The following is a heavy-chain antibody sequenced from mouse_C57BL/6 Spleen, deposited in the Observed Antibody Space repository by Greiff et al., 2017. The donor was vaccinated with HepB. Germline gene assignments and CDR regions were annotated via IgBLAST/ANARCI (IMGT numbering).Heavy chain of an antibody. CDR3: ARWAFTTVVATRVYFDY. J-gene: IGHJ2*01. D-gene: IGHD1-1*01. CDR1: GYTFTSYW. Sequence: VQLQQPGAELVKPGASVKLSCKASGYTFTSYWMHWVKQRPGRGLEWIGRIDPNSGGTKYNEKFKSKATLTVDKPSSTAYMQLSSLTSEDSAVYYCARWAFTTVVATRVYFDYWGQGTTLTVSS. CDR2: IDPNSGGT. V-gene: IGHV1-72*01.